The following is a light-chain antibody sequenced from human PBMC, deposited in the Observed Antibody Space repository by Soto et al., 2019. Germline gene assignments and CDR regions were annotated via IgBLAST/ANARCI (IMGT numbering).Light chain of an antibody. CDR2: GAS. Sequence: DIVLTQSPATLSLSPGERATLSCRASQSVSSNLAWYQQKPGQAPRLLIYGASTRATGIPARFSGSGSGTEFTLTISSLQSEDFAVYYCQQHNNWPFKWTFGQGTKVDIK. CDR3: QQHNNWPFKWT. J-gene: IGKJ1*01. CDR1: QSVSSN. V-gene: IGKV3-15*01.